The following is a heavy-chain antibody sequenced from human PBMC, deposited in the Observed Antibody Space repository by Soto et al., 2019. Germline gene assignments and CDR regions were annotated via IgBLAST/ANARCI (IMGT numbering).Heavy chain of an antibody. CDR3: ARAYCGGDCPEDYGMDV. D-gene: IGHD2-21*02. J-gene: IGHJ6*02. Sequence: PGESLKSSCKGSGYSFTSYWIGWVRQMPGKGLEWMGIIYPGDSDTRYSPSFQGQVTISADKSISTAYLQWSSLKASDTAMYYCARAYCGGDCPEDYGMDVWGHGTTVTVSS. CDR2: IYPGDSDT. CDR1: GYSFTSYW. V-gene: IGHV5-51*01.